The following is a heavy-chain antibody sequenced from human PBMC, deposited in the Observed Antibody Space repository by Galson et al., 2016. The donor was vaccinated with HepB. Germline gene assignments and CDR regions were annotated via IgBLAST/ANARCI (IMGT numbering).Heavy chain of an antibody. CDR2: SRHKAHRYTT. CDR1: GISFSDHY. J-gene: IGHJ4*02. V-gene: IGHV3-72*01. Sequence: SLRLSCAASGISFSDHYMEWVRQAAGKGLEWVGRSRHKAHRYTTEFAASVKGRFAISRDESGNSLYFQMNSPQSEDTAVYFCARDFYDGSCHYLDYWGRGTLVTVSS. CDR3: ARDFYDGSCHYLDY. D-gene: IGHD2/OR15-2a*01.